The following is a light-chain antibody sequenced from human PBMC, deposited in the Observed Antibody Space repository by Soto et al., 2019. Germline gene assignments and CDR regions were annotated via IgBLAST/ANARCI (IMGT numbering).Light chain of an antibody. J-gene: IGKJ1*01. CDR3: QQYGSSPPWT. CDR2: GAS. V-gene: IGKV3-20*01. CDR1: QSVSSSY. Sequence: EIVLTQYKGTLSLSPGQRATLSCRAIQSVSSSYLAWYQQKPGQAPRLLIYGASSRATGIPDRFSGSGSGTDFTLTISRLEPEDFAVYYCQQYGSSPPWTFGQGTKVDIK.